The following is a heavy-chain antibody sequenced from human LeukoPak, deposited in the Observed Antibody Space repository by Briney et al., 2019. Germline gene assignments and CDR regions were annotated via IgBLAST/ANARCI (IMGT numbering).Heavy chain of an antibody. Sequence: PGGSLRLSCAASGFTVSSNYMSWVRQAPGKGLEWVSVIYSGGSTYYADSVKGRFTISRDNSKNTLYLQMNSLRAEDTAVYYCAKDVSVPYYYDSSGYSDYWGQGTLVTVSS. V-gene: IGHV3-53*01. CDR2: IYSGGST. D-gene: IGHD3-22*01. CDR3: AKDVSVPYYYDSSGYSDY. CDR1: GFTVSSNY. J-gene: IGHJ4*02.